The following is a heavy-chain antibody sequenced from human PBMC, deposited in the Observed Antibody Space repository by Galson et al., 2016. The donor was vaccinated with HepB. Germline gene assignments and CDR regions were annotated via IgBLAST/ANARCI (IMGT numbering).Heavy chain of an antibody. CDR2: MSYSGSS. J-gene: IGHJ6*02. Sequence: TLSLTCSVSGDSIGSYRWSWIRQPPGKGLEWIGYMSYSGSSNYNPSLRSRVSISVDKSKNKFSLNLTSVTAADTAVYYCAREQWVVPSRRIYGMDVWGQGTTVTVSS. D-gene: IGHD6-19*01. V-gene: IGHV4-59*12. CDR3: AREQWVVPSRRIYGMDV. CDR1: GDSIGSYR.